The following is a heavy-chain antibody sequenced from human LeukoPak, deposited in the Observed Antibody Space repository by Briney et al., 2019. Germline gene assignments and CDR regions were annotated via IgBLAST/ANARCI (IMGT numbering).Heavy chain of an antibody. J-gene: IGHJ3*02. CDR3: ASYRGGSLNAFDI. CDR2: IIPILGIA. D-gene: IGHD1-26*01. V-gene: IGHV1-69*04. CDR1: GGTFSSYA. Sequence: SVKVSCKASGGTFSSYAISWVRQAPGQGLQWMGRIIPILGIANYAQKFQGRVTITADKSTSTAYMELSSLRSEDTAVYYCASYRGGSLNAFDIWGQGTMVTVSS.